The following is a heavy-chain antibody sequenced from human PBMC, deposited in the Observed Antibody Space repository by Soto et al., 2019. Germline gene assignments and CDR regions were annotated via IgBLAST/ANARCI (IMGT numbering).Heavy chain of an antibody. V-gene: IGHV3-30*04. CDR1: GFTLSNFA. CDR3: ARGSAAVWVASFDY. CDR2: ITYDGRNK. J-gene: IGHJ4*02. Sequence: PGGSLRLSCAVSGFTLSNFAMHWVRQAPGKGLEWVAVITYDGRNKYYADSVKGRFTISRDDSQNTLYLQMDSLRLEDTAVYYCARGSAAVWVASFDYWGQGTLVTVSS. D-gene: IGHD3-16*01.